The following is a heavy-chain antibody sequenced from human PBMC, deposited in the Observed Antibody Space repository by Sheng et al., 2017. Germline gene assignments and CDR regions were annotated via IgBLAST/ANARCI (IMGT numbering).Heavy chain of an antibody. V-gene: IGHV3-66*01. J-gene: IGHJ6*01. CDR1: GFFVNSYY. D-gene: IGHD1-1*01. Sequence: LVESGGGVVQPGESLRLSCAISGFFVNSYYMTWVRQAPGKGLEWVSVIYSGGTTYYADSVSGRFTIFRDASTNTVYLQMDRLRGDDTAVYYCARDRNWNDGLDVWGPG. CDR3: ARDRNWNDGLDV. CDR2: IYSGGTT.